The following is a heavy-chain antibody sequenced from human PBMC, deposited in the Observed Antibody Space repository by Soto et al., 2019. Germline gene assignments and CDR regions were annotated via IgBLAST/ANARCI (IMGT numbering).Heavy chain of an antibody. CDR3: ATYQKATVFTH. J-gene: IGHJ4*02. Sequence: QVQLVQYGAEVKKPGASVKVSCKASGLPCTTADINWVRQAPGQGLEWMGWMIPSSANTGNAQKFQGRVAMTWDTSISTVYMVLSSLTSDDTAVYYCATYQKATVFTHWGQGTLVTVSS. CDR2: MIPSSANT. V-gene: IGHV1-8*01. D-gene: IGHD4-4*01. CDR1: GLPCTTAD.